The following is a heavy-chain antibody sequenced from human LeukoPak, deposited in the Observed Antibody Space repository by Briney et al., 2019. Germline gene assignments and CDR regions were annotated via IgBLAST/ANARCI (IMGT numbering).Heavy chain of an antibody. V-gene: IGHV5-51*01. CDR3: VRPGRRSFGSTPRSDFDF. J-gene: IGHJ4*02. Sequence: GESLKISCKGSGYSFTSYWIGWVRQMPGKGLEWMGIIYPGDSDIRYSPSFQGQVTISADKSISTAYLQWSSLKASDTAKYYCVRPGRRSFGSTPRSDFDFWGQGTLVTVSS. CDR1: GYSFTSYW. D-gene: IGHD5-18*01. CDR2: IYPGDSDI.